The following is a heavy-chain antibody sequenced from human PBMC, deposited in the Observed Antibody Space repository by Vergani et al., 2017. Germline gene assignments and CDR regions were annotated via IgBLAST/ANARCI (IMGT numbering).Heavy chain of an antibody. CDR1: GFTFSDYY. J-gene: IGHJ6*03. V-gene: IGHV3-30*18. Sequence: QVQLVESGGGVVQPGGSLRLSCAASGFTFSDYYMSWIRQAPGKGLEWVAVISYDGSNKYYADSVKGRFTISRDNSKNTLYLQMNSLRAEDTAVYYCTKGGPYYYYYMDVWGKGTTVTVSS. CDR3: TKGGPYYYYYMDV. CDR2: ISYDGSNK.